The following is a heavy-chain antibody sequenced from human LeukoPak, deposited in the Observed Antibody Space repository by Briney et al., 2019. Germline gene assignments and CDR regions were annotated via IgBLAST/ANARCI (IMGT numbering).Heavy chain of an antibody. Sequence: SETLSLTCTVSGCSISSYYWSWIRQPPGKGLEWIGYIYYGGGTNYNTSLKIQVTISVDTSKTQFSLKLNSVPAADTAVYYCARDPRGGTSRDNWFDPWGQGTLVTVPS. CDR3: ARDPRGGTSRDNWFDP. CDR1: GCSISSYY. D-gene: IGHD1-1*01. V-gene: IGHV4-59*01. J-gene: IGHJ5*02. CDR2: IYYGGGT.